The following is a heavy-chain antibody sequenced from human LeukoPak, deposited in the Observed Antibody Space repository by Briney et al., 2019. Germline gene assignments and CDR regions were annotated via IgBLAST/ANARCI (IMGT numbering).Heavy chain of an antibody. V-gene: IGHV4-34*01. CDR3: ARGVYCTNGVCFEKTSNFDY. J-gene: IGHJ4*02. CDR1: GGSFSGYY. Sequence: PSETLSLTCAVYGGSFSGYYWSWIRQPPGKGLGWIGEINHSGSTNYNPSLKSRVTISVDTSKNQFSLKLSSVTAADTAVYYCARGVYCTNGVCFEKTSNFDYWGQGTLVTVSS. D-gene: IGHD2-8*01. CDR2: INHSGST.